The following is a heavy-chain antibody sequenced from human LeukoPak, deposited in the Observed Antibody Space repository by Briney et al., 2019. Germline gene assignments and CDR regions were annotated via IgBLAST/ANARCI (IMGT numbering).Heavy chain of an antibody. J-gene: IGHJ3*02. D-gene: IGHD2-2*01. CDR3: AKHLQGYCSSSNCYARAFDI. Sequence: GGSLRLSCAASGFTFSSYGMSWVRQAPGKGLEWVSAISGSSGNTYYGDSVKGRFTISRDNSKNTLYLQMNSLRAEDTAVYYCAKHLQGYCSSSNCYARAFDIWGQGTMVTVSS. CDR1: GFTFSSYG. CDR2: ISGSSGNT. V-gene: IGHV3-23*01.